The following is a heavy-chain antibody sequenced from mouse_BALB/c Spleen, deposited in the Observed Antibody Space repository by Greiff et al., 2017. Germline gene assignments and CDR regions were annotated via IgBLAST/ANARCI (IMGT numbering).Heavy chain of an antibody. V-gene: IGHV2-9*02. CDR3: ARDEKGNPITDAMDY. CDR1: GFSLTSYG. Sequence: VQLQQSGPGLVAPSQSLSITCTVSGFSLTSYGVHWVRQPPGKGLEWLGVIWAGGSTNYNSALMSRLSISKDNSKSQVFLKMNSLQTDDTAMYYCARDEKGNPITDAMDYWGQGTSVTVSS. CDR2: IWAGGST. J-gene: IGHJ4*01. D-gene: IGHD1-2*01.